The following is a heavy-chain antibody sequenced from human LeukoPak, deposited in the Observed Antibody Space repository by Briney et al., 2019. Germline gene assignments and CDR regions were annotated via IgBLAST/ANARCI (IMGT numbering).Heavy chain of an antibody. CDR2: IRYDGSNK. V-gene: IGHV3-30*02. J-gene: IGHJ6*03. CDR1: GFTFSSYG. Sequence: GGSLRLSCAASGFTFSSYGMDWVRQAPGKGLEWVAFIRYDGSNKYYADSVKGRFTISRDNSKNTLYVQMNSLRAEDTAVYYCAKEGYSRGYYSYYYMDVWGKGTTVTVSS. CDR3: AKEGYSRGYYSYYYMDV. D-gene: IGHD6-13*01.